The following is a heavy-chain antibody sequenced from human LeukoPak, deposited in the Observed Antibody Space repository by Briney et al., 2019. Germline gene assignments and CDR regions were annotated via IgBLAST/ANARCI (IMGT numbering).Heavy chain of an antibody. CDR2: INHSGST. J-gene: IGHJ4*02. CDR1: GGSFSGYY. V-gene: IGHV4-34*01. D-gene: IGHD6-13*01. Sequence: SETLSLTCAVYGGSFSGYYWSWIRQPPGKGLEWIGEINHSGSTNYNPSLKSRVTISVDTSKNQFSLKLSSVTAADTAVYYCARDPGSSSWYGVYYWGQGTPVTVSS. CDR3: ARDPGSSSWYGVYY.